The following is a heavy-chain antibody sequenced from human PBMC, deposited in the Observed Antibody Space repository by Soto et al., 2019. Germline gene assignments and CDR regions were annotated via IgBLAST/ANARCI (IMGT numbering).Heavy chain of an antibody. V-gene: IGHV3-30-3*01. CDR2: ISYDGSNK. CDR1: GFTFSSYA. Sequence: PGGSLRLSCAASGFTFSSYAMHWVRQAPGKGLEWVAVISYDGSNKYYADSVKGRFTISRDNSKNTLYLQMNSLRAEDTAVYYCARDEGRDGYFDYWGQGTLVTVSS. D-gene: IGHD2-15*01. J-gene: IGHJ4*02. CDR3: ARDEGRDGYFDY.